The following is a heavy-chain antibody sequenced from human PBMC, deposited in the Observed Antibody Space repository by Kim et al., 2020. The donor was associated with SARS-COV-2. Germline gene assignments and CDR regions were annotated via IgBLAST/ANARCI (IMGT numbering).Heavy chain of an antibody. V-gene: IGHV4-4*09. J-gene: IGHJ4*02. Sequence: YTSSLKSRVTISLDTSKSQFSLKLRSVTAADTAVYYCARASSFRGIGVDYWGQGTLVTVSS. CDR3: ARASSFRGIGVDY. D-gene: IGHD3-10*01.